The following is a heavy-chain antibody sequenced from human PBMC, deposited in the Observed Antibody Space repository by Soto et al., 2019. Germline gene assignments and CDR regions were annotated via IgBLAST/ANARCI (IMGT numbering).Heavy chain of an antibody. CDR3: ARESGVTIFGVVIKAADY. Sequence: EVQLVESGGGLVQPGGSLRLSCAASGFTFSSYWMSWVRQAPGKGLEWVANIKQDGSEKYYVDSVKGRFTISRDNAKKSLDLQMNSLRAEDTAVYYCARESGVTIFGVVIKAADYWGQGPLVTVSS. V-gene: IGHV3-7*01. CDR2: IKQDGSEK. J-gene: IGHJ4*02. D-gene: IGHD3-3*01. CDR1: GFTFSSYW.